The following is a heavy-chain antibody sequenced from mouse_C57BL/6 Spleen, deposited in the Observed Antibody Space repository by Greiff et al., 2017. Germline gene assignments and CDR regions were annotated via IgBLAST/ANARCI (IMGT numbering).Heavy chain of an antibody. J-gene: IGHJ2*01. Sequence: EVKVVESEGGLVQPGSSMKLSCTASGFTFSDYYMAWVRQVPEKGLEWVANINYDGSSTYYLDSLKSRFIISRDNAKNILYLQMSSLKSEDTATYYCAREGNYYFDYWGQGTTLTVSS. CDR1: GFTFSDYY. D-gene: IGHD2-1*01. CDR2: INYDGSST. V-gene: IGHV5-16*01. CDR3: AREGNYYFDY.